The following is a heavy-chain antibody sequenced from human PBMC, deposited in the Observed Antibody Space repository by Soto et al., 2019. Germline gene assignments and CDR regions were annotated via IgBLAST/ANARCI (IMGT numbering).Heavy chain of an antibody. J-gene: IGHJ6*02. CDR2: IYYSGST. V-gene: IGHV4-30-4*01. CDR1: GVSISSGDYY. Sequence: PSETLSLTCTVSGVSISSGDYYWSWIRQPPGKGLEWIGYIYYSGSTYYNPSLKSRVTISVDTSKNQFSLKLSSVTAADTAVYYCARGGSGYDQGFWPLHGMDVWGQGTTVTVSS. D-gene: IGHD5-12*01. CDR3: ARGGSGYDQGFWPLHGMDV.